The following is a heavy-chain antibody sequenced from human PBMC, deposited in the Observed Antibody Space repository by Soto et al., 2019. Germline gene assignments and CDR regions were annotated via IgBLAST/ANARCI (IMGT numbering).Heavy chain of an antibody. CDR1: GGSISSGDYY. V-gene: IGHV4-30-4*01. CDR2: IYYSGST. CDR3: ARDHCISTSCQGNGWFDP. J-gene: IGHJ5*02. Sequence: PSETLSLTCTVSGGSISSGDYYWSWIRQPPGKGLEWIGYIYYSGSTYYNPSLKSRVTISVDTSKNQFSLKLSSVTAADTAVYYCARDHCISTSCQGNGWFDPWGQGTLVTVSS. D-gene: IGHD2-2*01.